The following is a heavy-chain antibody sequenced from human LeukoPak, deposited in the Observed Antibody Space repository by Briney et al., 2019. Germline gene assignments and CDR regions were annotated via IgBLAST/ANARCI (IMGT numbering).Heavy chain of an antibody. Sequence: ASVKVSCKASGYTFTSYDINWVRQATGQGLEWMGWMNPNSGNTGYAQKFQGRVTITRNTSISTAYMELSSLRSEDTAVYYCAATDYDYVWGSYRTNDAFDIWGQGTMVTVSS. CDR1: GYTFTSYD. CDR3: AATDYDYVWGSYRTNDAFDI. V-gene: IGHV1-8*03. D-gene: IGHD3-16*02. J-gene: IGHJ3*02. CDR2: MNPNSGNT.